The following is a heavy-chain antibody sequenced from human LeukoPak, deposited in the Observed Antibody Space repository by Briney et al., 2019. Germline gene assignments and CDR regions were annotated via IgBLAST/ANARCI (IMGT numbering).Heavy chain of an antibody. V-gene: IGHV3-74*01. Sequence: GGSLRLSCAASGFTFSSYWMHWVRQAPGKGLVWVSRINDDGSRTNYADSVKGRFSISRDNARNTLYLQMNSLRAEDTAVYYCAGNGPIDYWGQGTLVTVSS. D-gene: IGHD2-8*01. CDR2: INDDGSRT. CDR3: AGNGPIDY. J-gene: IGHJ4*02. CDR1: GFTFSSYW.